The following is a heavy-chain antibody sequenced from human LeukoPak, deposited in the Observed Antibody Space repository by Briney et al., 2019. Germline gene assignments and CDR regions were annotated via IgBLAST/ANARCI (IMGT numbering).Heavy chain of an antibody. CDR3: ARDGVGYYGMDV. J-gene: IGHJ6*02. CDR2: ITNNGGST. V-gene: IGHV3-64*01. CDR1: GFTFSSYA. Sequence: GGSLRLSCAASGFTFSSYAMHWVRQAPGKGLEYVSAITNNGGSTYYAHSVKGRFTISRDNAKNSLYLQMNSLRAEDTAVYYCARDGVGYYGMDVWGQGTTVTVSS.